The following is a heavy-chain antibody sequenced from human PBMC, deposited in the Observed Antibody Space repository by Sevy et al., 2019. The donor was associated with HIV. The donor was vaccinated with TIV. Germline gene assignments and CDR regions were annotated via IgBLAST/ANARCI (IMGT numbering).Heavy chain of an antibody. D-gene: IGHD2-21*02. V-gene: IGHV1-46*01. J-gene: IGHJ4*02. CDR3: AVSQFCGGDCYYFDQ. CDR2: INPSGGGT. CDR1: TYSSTIYY. Sequence: ASVKVSCRTSTYSSTIYYMQWVRQAPGQGLEWMGLINPSGGGTRYTQKFQDRVTMTWDTSTGTVYMDLSSLRSEDTAVYYCAVSQFCGGDCYYFDQWGQGTLVTVSS.